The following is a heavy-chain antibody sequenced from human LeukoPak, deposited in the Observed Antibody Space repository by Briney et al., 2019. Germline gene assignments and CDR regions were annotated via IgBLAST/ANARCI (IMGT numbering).Heavy chain of an antibody. J-gene: IGHJ4*02. CDR2: ISSSDSTI. CDR3: ARGASGIEDY. Sequence: PGGSLRLSCAASGFTFSSYEMNWVRQAPGMGLEWVSYISSSDSTIYYADSVKGRFTISRDNAKNSLYLQMNSLRAEDTAVYYCARGASGIEDYWGQGTLVTVSS. D-gene: IGHD6-13*01. CDR1: GFTFSSYE. V-gene: IGHV3-48*03.